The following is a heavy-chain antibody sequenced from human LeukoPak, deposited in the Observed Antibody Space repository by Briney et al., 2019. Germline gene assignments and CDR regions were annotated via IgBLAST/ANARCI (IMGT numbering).Heavy chain of an antibody. CDR3: ARGFLSPRGYSYGGVDY. Sequence: PGGSLRLSCAASGFTFDSYAMNWVRQSPGKGLEWVPAISGSGATTYYADPVKGRFTISRDNSKNTLYLQMNSLRAEDTAVYYCARGFLSPRGYSYGGVDYWGQGTLVTVSS. CDR1: GFTFDSYA. CDR2: ISGSGATT. J-gene: IGHJ4*02. D-gene: IGHD5-18*01. V-gene: IGHV3-23*01.